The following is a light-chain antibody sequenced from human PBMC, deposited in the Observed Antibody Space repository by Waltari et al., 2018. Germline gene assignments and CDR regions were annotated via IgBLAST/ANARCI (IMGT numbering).Light chain of an antibody. V-gene: IGLV2-23*02. CDR3: CSYAGSSTFYV. CDR1: SSDVGSYNL. Sequence: QSALTQPASVSGSPGQSITISCTGTSSDVGSYNLVSWYQQHPGKAPKLMIYEVSKRPPVVSNRFSGSKSGNTDSLTISGLQAEDEADYYCCSYAGSSTFYVFGTGTKVTVL. CDR2: EVS. J-gene: IGLJ1*01.